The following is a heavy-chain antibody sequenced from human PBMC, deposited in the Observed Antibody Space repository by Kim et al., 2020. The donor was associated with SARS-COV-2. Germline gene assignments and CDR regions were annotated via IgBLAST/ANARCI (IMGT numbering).Heavy chain of an antibody. J-gene: IGHJ4*02. Sequence: GGSLRLSCAASGFNLDDYAMNWVRQAPGKGLEWVSSISSSSSYIYYADSVKGRFTISRDNAKNSLYLQMNSLRAEDTAVYYCARGYDLLTGYSVDFWGQGTLVTVSS. CDR3: ARGYDLLTGYSVDF. CDR2: ISSSSSYI. CDR1: GFNLDDYA. V-gene: IGHV3-21*01. D-gene: IGHD3-9*01.